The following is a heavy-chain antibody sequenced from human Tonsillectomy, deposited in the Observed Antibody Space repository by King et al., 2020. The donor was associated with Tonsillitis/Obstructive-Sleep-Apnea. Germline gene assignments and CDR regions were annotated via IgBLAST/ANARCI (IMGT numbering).Heavy chain of an antibody. CDR3: ARRDYGGNSGGFDY. CDR1: GYSFTSHW. D-gene: IGHD4-23*01. CDR2: IYPGDSDT. Sequence: QLVQSGAEVKKPGESLKISCKGSGYSFTSHWIAWVRQMPGRGLECLGFIYPGDSDTTYSPSFQGQVTFSADKSISTAYLQWSSLKASGTAMYYCARRDYGGNSGGFDYWGEGTLVTVSS. V-gene: IGHV5-51*03. J-gene: IGHJ4*02.